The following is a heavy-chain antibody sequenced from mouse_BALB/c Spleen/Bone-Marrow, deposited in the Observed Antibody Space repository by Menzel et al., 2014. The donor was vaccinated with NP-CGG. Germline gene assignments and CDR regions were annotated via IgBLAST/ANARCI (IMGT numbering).Heavy chain of an antibody. CDR2: IDPANGHI. V-gene: IGHV14-3*02. Sequence: EVQLVESGAELVKPGASVKLSCTASGFNIKDTYMHWVKQRPEQGLEWIGRIDPANGHIKYDPKFQGKATITADTSSNTAYLQLNSLTSEDTAVYYCARGLLRLLGWYFDVWGAGTTVTVSS. CDR3: ARGLLRLLGWYFDV. CDR1: GFNIKDTY. J-gene: IGHJ1*01. D-gene: IGHD1-2*01.